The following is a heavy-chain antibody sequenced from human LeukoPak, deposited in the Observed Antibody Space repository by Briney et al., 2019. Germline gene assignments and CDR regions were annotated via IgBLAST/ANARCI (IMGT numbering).Heavy chain of an antibody. J-gene: IGHJ4*02. Sequence: PGGSLRLSCAASEITFSSYEMNWVRQAPGKGLEWVSYISNSDSTTYYADSVKGRFTLSRDNAKNSLYLQMNSLRAEDTGVYYCARTKYGYLFDYWGQGTLVTVSS. CDR3: ARTKYGYLFDY. D-gene: IGHD5-18*01. CDR2: ISNSDSTT. V-gene: IGHV3-48*03. CDR1: EITFSSYE.